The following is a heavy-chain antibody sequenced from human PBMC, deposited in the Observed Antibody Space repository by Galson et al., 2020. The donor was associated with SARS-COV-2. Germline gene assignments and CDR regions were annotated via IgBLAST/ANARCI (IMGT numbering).Heavy chain of an antibody. CDR1: GFTFSSYA. Sequence: TGGSLRLSCAASGFTFSSYAMHWVRQAPGKGLEWVAVISYDGSNKYYADSVKGRFTISRDNSKNTLYLQMNSLRAEDTAVYYCARLWPDSSGSNIDYWGQGTLVTVSS. CDR3: ARLWPDSSGSNIDY. CDR2: ISYDGSNK. J-gene: IGHJ4*02. V-gene: IGHV3-30-3*01. D-gene: IGHD3-22*01.